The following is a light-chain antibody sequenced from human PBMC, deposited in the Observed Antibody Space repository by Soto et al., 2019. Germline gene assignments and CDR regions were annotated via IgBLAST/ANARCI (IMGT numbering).Light chain of an antibody. J-gene: IGKJ1*01. CDR1: QSVGTF. CDR2: DAS. Sequence: EIVLTQSPATLSLSPGERATLSCRASQSVGTFFAWYQQKPGKAPRLLIYDASTRATGIPARFTGSGSGTDFTLTISSLEPEDFAVYYCQQCYNWPQWTFGQGTKVEIK. V-gene: IGKV3-11*01. CDR3: QQCYNWPQWT.